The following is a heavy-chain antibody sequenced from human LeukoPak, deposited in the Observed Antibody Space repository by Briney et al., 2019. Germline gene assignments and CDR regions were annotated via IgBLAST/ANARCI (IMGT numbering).Heavy chain of an antibody. CDR3: AKDRNYYGSGVYYNTDY. Sequence: GGSLRLSCAASGFTFSNYAMNWVRQAPGKGREWVSTISDSGGGTYYADSVKGRFTISRDNSKNTLYLQMNSLRAEDTAVYYCAKDRNYYGSGVYYNTDYWGQGTLVTVSS. CDR1: GFTFSNYA. V-gene: IGHV3-23*01. D-gene: IGHD3-10*01. CDR2: ISDSGGGT. J-gene: IGHJ4*02.